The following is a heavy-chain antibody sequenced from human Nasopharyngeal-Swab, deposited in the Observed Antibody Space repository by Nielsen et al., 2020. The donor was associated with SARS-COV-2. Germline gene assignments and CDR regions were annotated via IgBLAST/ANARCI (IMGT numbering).Heavy chain of an antibody. CDR3: AKGRNRILVTGTLFDY. V-gene: IGHV3-23*01. D-gene: IGHD6-19*01. CDR2: ISGSGDST. CDR1: GFAYNNYA. Sequence: SCAASGFAYNNYAMNWVRQAPGKGLEWVSVISGSGDSTYYADSVKGRFTISRDNSKNTLYLQMNSLTAEDTAVYFCAKGRNRILVTGTLFDYWGQGTLVTVSS. J-gene: IGHJ4*02.